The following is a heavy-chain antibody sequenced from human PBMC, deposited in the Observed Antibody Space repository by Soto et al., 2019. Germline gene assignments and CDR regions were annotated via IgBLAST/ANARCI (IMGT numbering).Heavy chain of an antibody. CDR3: ARRGSSSWYGY. CDR1: GRSISSNSYY. D-gene: IGHD6-13*01. J-gene: IGHJ4*02. V-gene: IGHV4-39*01. CDR2: IYYSGST. Sequence: SETLSLSCTVSGRSISSNSYYWGWIRQPPGKGLEWIGSIYYSGSTYYNPSLKSRVTISVDTSKNQFSLKLSSVTAADTAVYYCARRGSSSWYGYWGQGTLVTVS.